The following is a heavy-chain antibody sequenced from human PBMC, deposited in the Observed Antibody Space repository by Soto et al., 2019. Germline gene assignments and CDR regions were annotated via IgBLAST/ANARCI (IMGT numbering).Heavy chain of an antibody. CDR2: IYPGDSDT. J-gene: IGHJ4*02. V-gene: IGHV5-51*01. D-gene: IGHD3-10*01. CDR1: GYSFTSYW. CDR3: ARLTNYYGSGSYYNTGRRGYYFDY. Sequence: GESLKISCKGSGYSFTSYWIGWVRQMPGKGLEWMGIIYPGDSDTRYSPSFQGQVTKSGDKSISTAYLKWSSLKASDTAMYYCARLTNYYGSGSYYNTGRRGYYFDYWGQGTLVTVSS.